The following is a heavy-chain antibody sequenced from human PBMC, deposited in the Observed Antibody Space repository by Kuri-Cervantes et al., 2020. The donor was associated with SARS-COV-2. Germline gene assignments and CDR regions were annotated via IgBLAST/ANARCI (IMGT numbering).Heavy chain of an antibody. D-gene: IGHD3-3*01. CDR2: ISWNSGSI. CDR3: AKTGRVSIFGVVSLGDAFDI. Sequence: LSLTCAASGFPFGDYAMHWVRQAPGRGLEWISGISWNSGSIGYADSVKGRFTISRDNAKKSLYLQMNSLGVEDTAVYYCAKTGRVSIFGVVSLGDAFDIWGQGTMVTVSS. V-gene: IGHV3-9*01. CDR1: GFPFGDYA. J-gene: IGHJ3*02.